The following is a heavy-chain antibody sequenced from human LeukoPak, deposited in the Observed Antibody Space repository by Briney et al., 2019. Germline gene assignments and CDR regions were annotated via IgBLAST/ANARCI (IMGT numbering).Heavy chain of an antibody. CDR2: ISSLSNFI. D-gene: IGHD2-15*01. CDR1: GFTFSGDF. Sequence: SGGSLRLSCAASGFTFSGDFMNWVRLAPGKGLQWVASISSLSNFIYYADSVKGRFTVSRDNAKNSLYLQMNSLRAEDTAVYYCAKVPSVVVAAMGGPEGTVFDYWGQGTLVTVSS. V-gene: IGHV3-21*04. J-gene: IGHJ4*02. CDR3: AKVPSVVVAAMGGPEGTVFDY.